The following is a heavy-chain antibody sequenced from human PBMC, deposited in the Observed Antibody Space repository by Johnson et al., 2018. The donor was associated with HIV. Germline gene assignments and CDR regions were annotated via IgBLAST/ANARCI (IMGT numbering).Heavy chain of an antibody. Sequence: QVQLVESGGGLVQPGGSLRLSCAASGFSFSGSAMHWVRQAPGKGLEWVAGISYDGNNEYYAHSVKGRFTISRDNSKSTLFLQMNSLRPEDTAVYYCAKWGSMRATSAFDIWGQGTMVTVSS. CDR3: AKWGSMRATSAFDI. CDR1: GFSFSGSA. CDR2: ISYDGNNE. V-gene: IGHV3-30*18. J-gene: IGHJ3*02. D-gene: IGHD1-26*01.